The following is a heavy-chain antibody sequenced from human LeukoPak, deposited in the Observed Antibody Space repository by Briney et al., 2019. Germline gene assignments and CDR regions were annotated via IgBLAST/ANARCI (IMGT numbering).Heavy chain of an antibody. V-gene: IGHV1-69*04. D-gene: IGHD3-9*01. CDR1: GGTFSSYA. J-gene: IGHJ4*02. Sequence: ASVKVSCKASGGTFSSYAISWVRQAPGQGLEWMGRIIPILGIANYAQKFQGRVTITADKSTSTAYMELSSLRSEDTAVYYCARADYDILTGYYWGSELYDYWGQGTLVTVSS. CDR2: IIPILGIA. CDR3: ARADYDILTGYYWGSELYDY.